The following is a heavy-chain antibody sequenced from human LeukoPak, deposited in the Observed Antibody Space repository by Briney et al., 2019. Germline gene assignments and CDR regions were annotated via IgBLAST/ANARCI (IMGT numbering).Heavy chain of an antibody. CDR2: IYSGGST. J-gene: IGHJ3*02. V-gene: IGHV3-53*01. Sequence: GGSLRLSCAASGFTVSSNYMSWVRQAPGKGLEWVSVIYSGGSTYYADSVKGRFTISRDNSKNTLYLQMNSLRAEDTAVYYCARAGEVPADDAFDIWGQGTMVTVSS. D-gene: IGHD2-2*01. CDR3: ARAGEVPADDAFDI. CDR1: GFTVSSNY.